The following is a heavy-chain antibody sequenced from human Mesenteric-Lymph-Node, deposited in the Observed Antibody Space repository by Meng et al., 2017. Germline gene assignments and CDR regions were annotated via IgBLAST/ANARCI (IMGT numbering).Heavy chain of an antibody. CDR2: THYSGTT. D-gene: IGHD5-12*01. CDR3: ARDSPGGYGYFDS. Sequence: QGQLHESGPGLVKPSQTLSLTCTVSDGFTTSDDYYWSWIRQPPGKGLEWIGYTHYSGTTYYNPSLKSRIAISLDTSKNQFSLNLNSVTAADAAVYYCARDSPGGYGYFDSWGQGTLVTVSS. J-gene: IGHJ4*02. V-gene: IGHV4-30-4*01. CDR1: DGFTTSDDYY.